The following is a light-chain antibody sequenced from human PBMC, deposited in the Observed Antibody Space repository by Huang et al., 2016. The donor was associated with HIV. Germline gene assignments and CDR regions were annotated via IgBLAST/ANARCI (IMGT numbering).Light chain of an antibody. V-gene: IGKV3-11*01. CDR1: QSVTTY. CDR2: DAS. Sequence: EIVLTQSPATLSLSPGERATLSCRARQSVTTYLAWYQQKPGQAPRLLIYDASTRATGIPASFSGSGSGTDFTLTISSLEPEDFAVYYCQQRSNWRGITFGPGTKVDIK. J-gene: IGKJ3*01. CDR3: QQRSNWRGIT.